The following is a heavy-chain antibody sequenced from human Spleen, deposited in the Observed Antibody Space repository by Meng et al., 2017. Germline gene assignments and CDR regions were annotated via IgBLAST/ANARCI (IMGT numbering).Heavy chain of an antibody. Sequence: QPQLQASGSGLVKSSETLSLPFSVSGDSISSIDSYWGWIRQSPGKGLEWLGSVGHSGFTYYTPSLESRVTVSVDTSRSQFSLELTSVTAADTAVYYCVRSRAWVRTGFDPWGQGTLVTVSS. CDR2: VGHSGFT. CDR1: GDSISSIDSY. D-gene: IGHD1/OR15-1a*01. V-gene: IGHV4-39*01. J-gene: IGHJ5*02. CDR3: VRSRAWVRTGFDP.